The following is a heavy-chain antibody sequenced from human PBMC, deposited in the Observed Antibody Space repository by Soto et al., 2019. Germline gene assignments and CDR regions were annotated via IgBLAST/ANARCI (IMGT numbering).Heavy chain of an antibody. CDR3: AKDLLDYGVKSVDF. V-gene: IGHV3-23*01. J-gene: IGHJ4*02. D-gene: IGHD4-17*01. Sequence: EMQLLESGGGLVQPGGSLRLSCAASGFTFSSYAMGWVRQAPGKGLAWVSGISGSGGSTYYADSVKGRFTISRDNSWNTLYLQMNTLRAEDTAVYYCAKDLLDYGVKSVDFWGQGTLVTVSS. CDR1: GFTFSSYA. CDR2: ISGSGGST.